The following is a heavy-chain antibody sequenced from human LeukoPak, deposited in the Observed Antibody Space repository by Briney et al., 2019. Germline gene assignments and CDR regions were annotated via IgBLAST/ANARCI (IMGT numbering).Heavy chain of an antibody. CDR1: GYSFTNYW. J-gene: IGHJ5*02. Sequence: GESLKISCKGSGYSFTNYWIGWVRQMPGKGLEWMGIIYPGDSDTRYSPSFQGHVTISADKSISTAYLQWSSLKASDTAMYYCARPVGPIGYCSSTSCYGGENWFDPWGQGTLVTVSS. CDR2: IYPGDSDT. D-gene: IGHD2-2*01. V-gene: IGHV5-51*01. CDR3: ARPVGPIGYCSSTSCYGGENWFDP.